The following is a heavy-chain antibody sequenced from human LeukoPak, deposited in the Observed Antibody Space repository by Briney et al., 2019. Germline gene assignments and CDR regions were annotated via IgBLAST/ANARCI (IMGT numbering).Heavy chain of an antibody. J-gene: IGHJ4*02. CDR2: IWFDGKRR. D-gene: IGHD3-16*01. V-gene: IGHV3-33*01. CDR3: ARHLGGFDY. CDR1: GFNFRSYG. Sequence: GRSLRLSCAASGFNFRSYGMHWVRQAPGKGLEWVAVIWFDGKRRHYIDSVKGRFTISRDDSKNTLYLQMNSLRAEDTAVYYCARHLGGFDYWGQGTLVTVFS.